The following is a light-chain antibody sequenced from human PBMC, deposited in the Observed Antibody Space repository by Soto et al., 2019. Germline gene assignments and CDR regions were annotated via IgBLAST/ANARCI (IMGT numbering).Light chain of an antibody. V-gene: IGKV3-20*01. CDR3: QQYRSLWT. J-gene: IGKJ1*01. CDR2: GAS. Sequence: EIVLTQSPGTLSLSPGERATLSCRTSQSVSNNYLAWYQQKPGQAPRLLIYGASSRATGIPDRFSGSGSGTDFTLSISRLEPEDFAVYYCQQYRSLWTFGQGTKVEIK. CDR1: QSVSNNY.